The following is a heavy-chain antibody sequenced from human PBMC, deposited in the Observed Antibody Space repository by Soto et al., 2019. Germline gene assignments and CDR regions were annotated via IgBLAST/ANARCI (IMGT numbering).Heavy chain of an antibody. D-gene: IGHD1-20*01. CDR2: IYYSGST. CDR3: ARVGITGTSYYFDY. J-gene: IGHJ4*02. CDR1: GGSISSYY. Sequence: SETLSLTCTVSGGSISSYYWSWIRQPPGKGLEWIGYIYYSGSTNYNPSLKSRVTISVDTSKNQFSLKLGSVTAADAAVYYCARVGITGTSYYFDYWGQGTLVTVSS. V-gene: IGHV4-59*01.